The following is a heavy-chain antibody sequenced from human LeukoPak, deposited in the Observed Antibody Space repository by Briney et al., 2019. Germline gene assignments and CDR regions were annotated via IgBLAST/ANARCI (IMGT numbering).Heavy chain of an antibody. J-gene: IGHJ4*02. CDR3: VGDGNYVDY. V-gene: IGHV4-31*03. Sequence: SETLSLTCTVSGGSINSGGYYWSWIRQHPGTSLEWIGYIYSSGDTYYNPSLKSRITILLDTSKNQFSLTLSSVTAADTAVYYCVGDGNYVDYWGQGTLVTVSS. CDR2: IYSSGDT. CDR1: GGSINSGGYY.